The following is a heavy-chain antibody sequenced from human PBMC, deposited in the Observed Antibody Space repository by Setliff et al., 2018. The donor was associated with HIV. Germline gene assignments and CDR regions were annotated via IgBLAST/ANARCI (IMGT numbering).Heavy chain of an antibody. CDR2: ISGSGGST. CDR3: ARDDHGALMGVIIRYYYMDV. D-gene: IGHD3-10*01. J-gene: IGHJ6*03. V-gene: IGHV3-23*01. CDR1: GFTFSSYA. Sequence: PGGSLRLSCAASGFTFSSYAMSWVRQAPGKGLEWVSAISGSGGSTYYADSVKGRFTISRDNSKNSLYLQMNSLRAEDTAVYYCARDDHGALMGVIIRYYYMDVWGKGTTVTVSS.